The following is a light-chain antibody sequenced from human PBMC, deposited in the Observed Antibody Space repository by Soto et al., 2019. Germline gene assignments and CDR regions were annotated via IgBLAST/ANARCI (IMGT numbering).Light chain of an antibody. J-gene: IGLJ2*01. CDR2: LNSDGSH. V-gene: IGLV4-69*01. Sequence: QSVLTQSPSASASLGASVKLTCTLSSGYSSYAITWHQQQPEKGPRYLMRLNSDGSHSKGDGIPDRFSGSSSGAERYLTISSLQSEDEADYYCQTWGTLVVFGGGTKLTVL. CDR1: SGYSSYA. CDR3: QTWGTLVV.